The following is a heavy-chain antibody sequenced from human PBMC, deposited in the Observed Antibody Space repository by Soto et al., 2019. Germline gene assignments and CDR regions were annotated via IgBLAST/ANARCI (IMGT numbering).Heavy chain of an antibody. J-gene: IGHJ6*02. CDR1: GDSVSSNSAA. D-gene: IGHD2-2*01. CDR2: TYYRSKWYN. Sequence: KQSQTLSLTCAISGDSVSSNSAAWNWIRQSPSRGLEWLGRTYYRSKWYNDYAVSVKSRITINPDTSKNQFSLQLNSVTPEDTAVYYCARVLDCSSTSCEREAYYGMDVWGQGTTVTVSS. V-gene: IGHV6-1*01. CDR3: ARVLDCSSTSCEREAYYGMDV.